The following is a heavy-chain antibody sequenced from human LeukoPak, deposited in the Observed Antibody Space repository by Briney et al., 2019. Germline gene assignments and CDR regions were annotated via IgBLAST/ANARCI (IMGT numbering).Heavy chain of an antibody. CDR2: IYYSGST. V-gene: IGHV4-31*03. CDR1: GGSISSGGYY. J-gene: IGHJ5*02. CDR3: ARSALDWFDP. Sequence: SEILSLTCTVSGGSISSGGYYWSWIRQHPGKGLEWIGYIYYSGSTYYNPSLKSRVTISVDTSKNQFSLKLSSVTAADTAVYYCARSALDWFDPWGQGTLVTVSS.